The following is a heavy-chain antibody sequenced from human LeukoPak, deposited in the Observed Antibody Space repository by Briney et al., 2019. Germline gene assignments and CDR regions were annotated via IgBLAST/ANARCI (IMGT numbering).Heavy chain of an antibody. CDR2: IYYSGCT. J-gene: IGHJ5*02. CDR3: ARGRYYYDSSGYLQTGFDP. Sequence: PSETLSLTCTVSGGSISSYYWSWIRQPPGKGLEWIGYIYYSGCTNYNPSLKSRVTISVDTSKNQFSLKLSSVTAADTAVYYCARGRYYYDSSGYLQTGFDPWGQGTLVTVSS. CDR1: GGSISSYY. V-gene: IGHV4-59*01. D-gene: IGHD3-22*01.